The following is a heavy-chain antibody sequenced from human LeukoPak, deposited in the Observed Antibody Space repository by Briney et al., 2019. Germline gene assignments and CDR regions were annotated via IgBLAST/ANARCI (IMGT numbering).Heavy chain of an antibody. J-gene: IGHJ2*01. V-gene: IGHV4-30-4*01. CDR3: ARGLNYYDSSGYYGPYWYFDL. Sequence: SQTLSLTCTVSGGSVSSGDYCWSWIRQPPGKGLEWIGYIYYSGSTYYNPSLKSRVTISVDTSKNQFSLKLSSVTAADTAVYYCARGLNYYDSSGYYGPYWYFDLWGRGTLVTVSS. CDR1: GGSVSSGDYC. CDR2: IYYSGST. D-gene: IGHD3-22*01.